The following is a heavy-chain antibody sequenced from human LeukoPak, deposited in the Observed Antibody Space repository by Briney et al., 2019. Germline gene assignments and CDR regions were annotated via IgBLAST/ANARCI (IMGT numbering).Heavy chain of an antibody. V-gene: IGHV3-7*01. CDR1: GFPFTFCW. J-gene: IGHJ4*02. CDR3: ARVPGVTRYFDY. Sequence: GGSLRLSCAASGFPFTFCWMSWVRQAPGEGLVGVASIKQDGREKFYADSVRGRFTISRDNARNSLYLQMNSLRAEDTAVYYCARVPGVTRYFDYWGQGILVTVSS. CDR2: IKQDGREK. D-gene: IGHD4-23*01.